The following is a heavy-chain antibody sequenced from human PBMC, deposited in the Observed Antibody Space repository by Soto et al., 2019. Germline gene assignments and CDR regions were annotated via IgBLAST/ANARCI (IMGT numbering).Heavy chain of an antibody. V-gene: IGHV4-4*02. CDR1: GGSISSSHW. Sequence: SEALSLPCAVSGGSISSSHWCSCVRRAPLKGLEWIGEIYHSGSTNYNPSLKSRVTISVDKSKNQFSLKLSSVTAADTAVYYCARGKSSSSPTVNYFDYWGQGTLVTVSS. D-gene: IGHD2-2*01. J-gene: IGHJ4*02. CDR2: IYHSGST. CDR3: ARGKSSSSPTVNYFDY.